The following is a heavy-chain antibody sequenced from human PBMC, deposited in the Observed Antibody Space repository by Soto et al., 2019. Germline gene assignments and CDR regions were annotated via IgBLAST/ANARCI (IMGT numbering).Heavy chain of an antibody. CDR1: EFSFTTYW. J-gene: IGHJ3*02. V-gene: IGHV5-51*01. D-gene: IGHD4-17*01. Sequence: PGESLKISCKGSEFSFTTYWIAWVRQMPGEGLKWMGIIYPDDSRTTHSPSFQGQVTISADKSINTAYLQWSSLKASDTAMYYCTRDLDYGGNSEDFDIWGQGTRVTVSS. CDR3: TRDLDYGGNSEDFDI. CDR2: IYPDDSRT.